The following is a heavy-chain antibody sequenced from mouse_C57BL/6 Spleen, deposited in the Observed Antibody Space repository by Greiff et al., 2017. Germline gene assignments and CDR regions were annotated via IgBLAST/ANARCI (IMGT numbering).Heavy chain of an antibody. CDR2: IDPSDSYT. Sequence: QVQLKQPGAELVKPGASVKLSCKASGYTFTSYWMQWVKQRPGQGLEWIGEIDPSDSYTNYNQKFKGKATLTVDTSSSTAYMQLSSLTSEDSAVYYCARKLGDHWGQGTTLTGSS. CDR3: ARKLGDH. V-gene: IGHV1-50*01. D-gene: IGHD4-1*01. CDR1: GYTFTSYW. J-gene: IGHJ2*01.